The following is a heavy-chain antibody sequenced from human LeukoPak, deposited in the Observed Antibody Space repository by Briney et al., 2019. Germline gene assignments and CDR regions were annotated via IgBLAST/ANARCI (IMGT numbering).Heavy chain of an antibody. Sequence: PGGSLRLSCAASGFTFSSYSMNWVRQAPGKGLEWVSSISSSSSYIYYADSVKGRFTISRDNAKNSLYLQMNSLRAEDTAVYYCARAVDRPSETPDYWGQGTLATVSS. D-gene: IGHD5-24*01. CDR3: ARAVDRPSETPDY. J-gene: IGHJ4*02. CDR1: GFTFSSYS. V-gene: IGHV3-21*01. CDR2: ISSSSSYI.